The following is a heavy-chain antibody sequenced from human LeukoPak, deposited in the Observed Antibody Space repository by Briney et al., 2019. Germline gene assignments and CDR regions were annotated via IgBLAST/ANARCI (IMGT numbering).Heavy chain of an antibody. Sequence: GGSLRLSCAASGFTFTGYNINWVRQAPGKGLEWVSSISSSSTYIYYAGSVKGRFTISRDNAKNSLYLQMNSLRAEDTAVYYCASYTSGWFDYWGQGTLVTVSS. J-gene: IGHJ5*01. V-gene: IGHV3-21*01. CDR1: GFTFTGYN. CDR2: ISSSSTYI. D-gene: IGHD6-19*01. CDR3: ASYTSGWFDY.